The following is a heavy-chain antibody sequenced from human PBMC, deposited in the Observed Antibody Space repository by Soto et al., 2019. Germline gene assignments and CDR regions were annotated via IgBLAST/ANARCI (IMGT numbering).Heavy chain of an antibody. D-gene: IGHD6-19*01. V-gene: IGHV1-18*01. CDR1: GYSFTSYG. Sequence: ASVKVSCKASGYSFTSYGISWVRQAPGQGLEWMGWISAYNGNTNYAQKLQGRVTMTTDTSTSTAYMELRSLRSDDTAVYYCARHASIAVADTYYFDYWGQGTLVTVSS. J-gene: IGHJ4*02. CDR2: ISAYNGNT. CDR3: ARHASIAVADTYYFDY.